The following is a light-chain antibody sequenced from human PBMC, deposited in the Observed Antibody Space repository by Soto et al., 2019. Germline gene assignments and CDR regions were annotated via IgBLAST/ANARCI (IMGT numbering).Light chain of an antibody. J-gene: IGKJ1*01. CDR2: GAS. CDR1: QSVSSTY. Sequence: VLTQSPGTLSLSPCERATLSCRASQSVSSTYLAWYQQKPGQAPRLLIYGASSRATGIPDRFSGSGSGTDFTLTISRLEPEDFAVYYCQQFGSSPRTFGQGTKVDIK. CDR3: QQFGSSPRT. V-gene: IGKV3-20*01.